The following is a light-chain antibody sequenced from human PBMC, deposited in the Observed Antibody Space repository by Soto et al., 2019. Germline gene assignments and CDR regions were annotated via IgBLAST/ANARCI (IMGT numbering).Light chain of an antibody. V-gene: IGLV4-69*01. J-gene: IGLJ2*01. CDR3: QNRGSGIL. Sequence: QLVLTQSPSASASLGASVKLTCTLSSGHSSYAIAWHQQQPEKGPRYLMKLNSDGSHSKGDGIPDRFSGSSSGAERYLTSSSLQSEDEADYYCQNRGSGILFGGGTKLTFL. CDR2: LNSDGSH. CDR1: SGHSSYA.